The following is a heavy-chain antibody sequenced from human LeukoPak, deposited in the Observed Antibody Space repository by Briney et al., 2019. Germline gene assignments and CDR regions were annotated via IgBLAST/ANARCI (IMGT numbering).Heavy chain of an antibody. CDR1: GFTFSSYG. Sequence: TGGSLRLSCAASGFTFSSYGMHWVRQAPGKGLEWVAVIWYDGSNKYYADSVKGRFTISRDNSKNTLYLQMNSLRAEDTAVYYCAREGFLEPAGLFDYWGQGTLVTVSS. J-gene: IGHJ4*02. V-gene: IGHV3-33*01. D-gene: IGHD1-1*01. CDR3: AREGFLEPAGLFDY. CDR2: IWYDGSNK.